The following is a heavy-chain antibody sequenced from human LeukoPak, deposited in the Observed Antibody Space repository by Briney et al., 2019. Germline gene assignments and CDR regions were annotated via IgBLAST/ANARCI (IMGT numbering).Heavy chain of an antibody. D-gene: IGHD2-2*01. CDR2: TYYRSTWYN. Sequence: SQTLSLTCAISGDSVSSNSITWNWIRQSPSRGLEWLGRTYYRSTWYNDYAVSVRGRITVNPDTSKNQFSLHLNSVTPEDTAVYYCARRLTQYDCFDPWGQGILVTVSS. V-gene: IGHV6-1*01. J-gene: IGHJ5*02. CDR1: GDSVSSNSIT. CDR3: ARRLTQYDCFDP.